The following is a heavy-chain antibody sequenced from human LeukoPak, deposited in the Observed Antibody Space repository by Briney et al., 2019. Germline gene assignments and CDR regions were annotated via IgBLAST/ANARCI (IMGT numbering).Heavy chain of an antibody. CDR2: IYYSGST. CDR1: GGSISSYY. CDR3: ARLAAAADGAFDY. D-gene: IGHD6-13*01. J-gene: IGHJ4*02. V-gene: IGHV4-59*01. Sequence: SETLSLTCTVSGGSISSYYWSWIRQPPGKGLEWIGYIYYSGSTNYNPSLKSRVTISVDTSKNQFSLKLSSVTAADTAVYYCARLAAAADGAFDYWGQGTLVTVSS.